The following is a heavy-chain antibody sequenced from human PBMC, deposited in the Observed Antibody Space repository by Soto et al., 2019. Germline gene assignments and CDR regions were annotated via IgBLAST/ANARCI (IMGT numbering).Heavy chain of an antibody. CDR3: ASLIPSNPTGYYSRLTIGGYFDY. V-gene: IGHV4-39*01. Sequence: TVSGGSISSSSYYWGWIRQPPGKGLEWIGSIYYSGSTYYNPSLKSRVTISVDTSKNQFSLKLSSVTAADTAVYYCASLIPSNPTGYYSRLTIGGYFDYWGQGTLVTVSS. CDR2: IYYSGST. J-gene: IGHJ4*02. CDR1: GGSISSSSYY. D-gene: IGHD3-9*01.